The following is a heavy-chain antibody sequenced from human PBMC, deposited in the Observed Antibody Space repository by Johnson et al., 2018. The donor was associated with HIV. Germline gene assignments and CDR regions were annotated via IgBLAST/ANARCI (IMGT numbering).Heavy chain of an antibody. CDR1: GFTFSSYG. CDR3: ARDGTTGPSGDAFDI. D-gene: IGHD4-17*01. J-gene: IGHJ3*02. Sequence: QVQLVESGGGVVQRGGSLRLSCVASGFTFSSYGMHWVRQAPGKGLEWVAFIRYDGTNKYYGDSVKGRFTVSRDNSKNTLYLQMNTLRAEDAALYYCARDGTTGPSGDAFDIWGQGTMVTVSS. CDR2: IRYDGTNK. V-gene: IGHV3-30*02.